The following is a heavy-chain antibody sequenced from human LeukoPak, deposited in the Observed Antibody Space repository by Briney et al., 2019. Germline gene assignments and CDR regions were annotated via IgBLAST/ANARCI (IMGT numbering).Heavy chain of an antibody. V-gene: IGHV3-15*01. D-gene: IGHD6-19*01. J-gene: IGHJ4*02. CDR2: VKSKTDGGTT. Sequence: GGSLRLSCAASGFTFSNAWMSCVRQAPGKGLEWVGRVKSKTDGGTTDYAAPVKGRFTISRDDSHNTLDLQMNSLKTEDTAVYYCTTDRPSDTSGWYSIYWGQGTLVTVSS. CDR1: GFTFSNAW. CDR3: TTDRPSDTSGWYSIY.